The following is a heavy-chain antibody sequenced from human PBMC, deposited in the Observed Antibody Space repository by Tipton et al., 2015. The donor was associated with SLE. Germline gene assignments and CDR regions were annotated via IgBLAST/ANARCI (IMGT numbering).Heavy chain of an antibody. CDR1: GYTFTTFD. CDR2: GHT. J-gene: IGHJ4*02. Sequence: QLVQSGAEVKKPGASVKVSCKASGYTFTTFDINGHTAYAQKFQGRVTMTRDTSVTTAYMELSSLTSEDTAVYYCARGKVAAADFGYWGQGTQVTVSS. D-gene: IGHD6-13*01. V-gene: IGHV1-8*01. CDR3: ARGKVAAADFGY.